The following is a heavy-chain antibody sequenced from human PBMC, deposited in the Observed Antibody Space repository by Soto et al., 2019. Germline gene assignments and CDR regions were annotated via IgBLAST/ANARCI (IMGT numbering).Heavy chain of an antibody. CDR1: GGSFNGYY. V-gene: IGHV4-34*01. CDR3: TTNYYFDSSGHYTFGY. CDR2: INHRGTT. Sequence: QVQLQQWGAGLLKPSETLSLTCAVYGGSFNGYYWSWIRQPPGKGLEWIGEINHRGTTSYNPSLKSRVTISLDTSKNQFSLKLNSVTAADTAVYYCTTNYYFDSSGHYTFGYWGQGTLVAVSS. D-gene: IGHD3-22*01. J-gene: IGHJ4*02.